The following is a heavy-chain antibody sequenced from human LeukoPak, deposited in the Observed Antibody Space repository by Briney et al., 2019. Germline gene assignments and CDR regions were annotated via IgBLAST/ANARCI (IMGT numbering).Heavy chain of an antibody. D-gene: IGHD3-3*01. CDR2: ISGSGGST. J-gene: IGHJ4*02. V-gene: IGHV3-23*01. CDR1: GFTFSTYA. Sequence: PGGSLRLSCAASGFTFSTYAMSWVRQAPGKGLEWVSAISGSGGSTYYADSVKGRFTVSRDNSKNTLYLQMNSLRAEDTAIYYCAKDSGFGVTYVDFWGQGTLVTVSS. CDR3: AKDSGFGVTYVDF.